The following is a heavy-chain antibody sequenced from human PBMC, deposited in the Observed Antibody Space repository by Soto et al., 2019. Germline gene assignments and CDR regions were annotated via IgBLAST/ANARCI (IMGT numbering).Heavy chain of an antibody. CDR3: AREGSTIRNYDYYYYGMDV. J-gene: IGHJ6*02. Sequence: QVQLLQSGGEVKKPGASVKLSCKASGYTFTSYGVSRVRQAPGQGREWMGWISVFKGTTNYAQKFQGRVTMTTDTSTSTVHRELRSLRSDDTAVYYCAREGSTIRNYDYYYYGMDVWGQGTTVTVSS. V-gene: IGHV1-18*01. D-gene: IGHD5-12*01. CDR2: ISVFKGTT. CDR1: GYTFTSYG.